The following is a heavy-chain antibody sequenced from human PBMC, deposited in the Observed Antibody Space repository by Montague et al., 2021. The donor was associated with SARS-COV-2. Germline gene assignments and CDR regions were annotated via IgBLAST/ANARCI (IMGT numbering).Heavy chain of an antibody. Sequence: TLSLTCTVSGVSISNGDYSWNWIRQSPGKGLEWIGFIYESGGTLYNPSLKSRITISVDRSKNQFSLRLNSVTAANTAVYYCARKIIANAFDVWGHGTTVTVSS. CDR1: GVSISNGDYS. V-gene: IGHV4-30-2*06. CDR2: IYESGGT. D-gene: IGHD2/OR15-2a*01. CDR3: ARKIIANAFDV. J-gene: IGHJ3*01.